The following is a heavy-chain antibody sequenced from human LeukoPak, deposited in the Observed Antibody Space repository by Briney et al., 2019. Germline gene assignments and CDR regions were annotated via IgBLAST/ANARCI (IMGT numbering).Heavy chain of an antibody. Sequence: GASVKVSCKASGYTFTGYYMHWVRQAPGQGLEWMGRINPNSGGTNYAQKFQGRVTMTRDTSISTAYMELSRRRSDDTAVYYCARENIRRGYSYGYPDYWGQGTLVTVSS. CDR2: INPNSGGT. CDR1: GYTFTGYY. V-gene: IGHV1-2*06. J-gene: IGHJ4*02. D-gene: IGHD5-18*01. CDR3: ARENIRRGYSYGYPDY.